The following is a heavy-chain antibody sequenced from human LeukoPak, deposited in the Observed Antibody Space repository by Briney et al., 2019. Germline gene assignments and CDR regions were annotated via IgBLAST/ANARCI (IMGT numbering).Heavy chain of an antibody. CDR2: ISAYNGNT. CDR1: GYTFTSYG. CDR3: ARGPHYYGSGSYPEDY. V-gene: IGHV1-18*04. Sequence: EASVKVSCKASGYTFTSYGISWVRQAPGQGLEWMGWISAYNGNTNYAQKLQGRVTMTTDTSTSTAYVELRSLRSGDTAVYYCARGPHYYGSGSYPEDYWGQGTLVTVSS. D-gene: IGHD3-10*01. J-gene: IGHJ4*02.